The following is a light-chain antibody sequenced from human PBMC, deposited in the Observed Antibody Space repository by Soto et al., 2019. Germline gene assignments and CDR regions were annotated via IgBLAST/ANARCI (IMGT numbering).Light chain of an antibody. J-gene: IGKJ4*02. CDR2: GAS. V-gene: IGKV3-20*01. CDR1: QSVSSSY. CDR3: QHDGSLVLT. Sequence: EIVLTQSPGTLSLSPGERATLSCRASQSVSSSYLAWYQQKPGQAPRLLIYGASSRATGIPDRFSGSGSATDFNPNISRLEPEDCAVYYCQHDGSLVLTFGGGTKVEI.